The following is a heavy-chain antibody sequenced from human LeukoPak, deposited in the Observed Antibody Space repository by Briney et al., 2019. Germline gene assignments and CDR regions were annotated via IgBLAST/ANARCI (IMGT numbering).Heavy chain of an antibody. Sequence: ASVKVSCKASGYTFTRYYMHWVRQAPGQGLEWMGWINPNSGGTNYAQKFQGRVTMTRDTSVSTAYMELSRLRSVDTAVYYCARNCGGDCYSGMGYYYYMDVWGKGTTVTVSS. CDR1: GYTFTRYY. V-gene: IGHV1-2*02. J-gene: IGHJ6*03. D-gene: IGHD2-21*01. CDR3: ARNCGGDCYSGMGYYYYMDV. CDR2: INPNSGGT.